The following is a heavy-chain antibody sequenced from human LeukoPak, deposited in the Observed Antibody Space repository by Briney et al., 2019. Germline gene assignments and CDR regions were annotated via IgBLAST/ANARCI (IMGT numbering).Heavy chain of an antibody. V-gene: IGHV3-20*04. CDR1: GFTFDDYG. J-gene: IGHJ4*02. D-gene: IGHD3-22*01. CDR3: ARGDYYDSSGYFAFDY. Sequence: GGSLRLSCAASGFTFDDYGMSWVRPAPGRGLEWVSGINWNGGTTGYADSVKGRSTISRDNAKNSLYLQMNSLRAEDTALYYCARGDYYDSSGYFAFDYWGQGTLVTVSS. CDR2: INWNGGTT.